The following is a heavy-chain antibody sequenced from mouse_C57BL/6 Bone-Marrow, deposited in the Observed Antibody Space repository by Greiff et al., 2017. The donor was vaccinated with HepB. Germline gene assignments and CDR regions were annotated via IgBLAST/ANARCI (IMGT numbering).Heavy chain of an antibody. CDR1: GFSINSDCY. CDR2: TFYSGIT. D-gene: IGHD2-3*01. CDR3: ARDGGNGYYYYYAMDY. V-gene: IGHV3-3*01. Sequence: EVKLMESGPSLVRPSQTLSLTCTVTGFSINSDCYWIWIRQFPGNKLEYIGYTFYSGITYYKPSLESRTYITRDTSTNQFSLKLSSVTTEDTATYYGARDGGNGYYYYYAMDYWGQGTSVTVSS. J-gene: IGHJ4*01.